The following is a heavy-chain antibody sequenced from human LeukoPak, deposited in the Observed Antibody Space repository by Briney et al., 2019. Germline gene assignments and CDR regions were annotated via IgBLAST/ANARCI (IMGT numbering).Heavy chain of an antibody. D-gene: IGHD6-13*01. CDR1: GGSISSSSYY. CDR2: IYYSGST. CDR3: ARDDSSSWGAFDI. Sequence: SETLSLTCTVSGGSISSSSYYWGWIRQPPGKGLEWIGSIYYSGSTYYNPSLKGRVTISVDTSKNQFSLKLSSVTAADTAVYYCARDDSSSWGAFDIWGQGTMVTVSS. V-gene: IGHV4-39*07. J-gene: IGHJ3*02.